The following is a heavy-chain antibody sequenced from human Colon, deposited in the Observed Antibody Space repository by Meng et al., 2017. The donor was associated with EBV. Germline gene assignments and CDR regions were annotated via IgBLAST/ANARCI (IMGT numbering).Heavy chain of an antibody. CDR1: GGSLSGAY. Sequence: QVQLQQWGAGLLKPSXXLSLTCAVNGGSLSGAYWNWIRQPPGKGLEWIGEIIHGGSPSYNPSLKSRVTISIDTSKNQFSLKLSSVTAADTAIYYCARRLAALDYWGQGTLFTVSS. D-gene: IGHD6-19*01. J-gene: IGHJ4*02. V-gene: IGHV4-34*12. CDR3: ARRLAALDY. CDR2: IIHGGSP.